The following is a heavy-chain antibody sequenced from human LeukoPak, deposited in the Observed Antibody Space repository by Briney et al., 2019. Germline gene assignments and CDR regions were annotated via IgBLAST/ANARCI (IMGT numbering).Heavy chain of an antibody. CDR1: GYSISSGYY. CDR3: ERDFLRDYGDPFDS. Sequence: SETLSLTCTVSGYSISSGYYWGWIRQPPGKGLEWIWTIYYTGSPTFYIPSLKSRLTISVDTSKSHFSLKLTSVTAADTAVYYCERDFLRDYGDPFDSWGQGTLVTVSS. D-gene: IGHD4-17*01. CDR2: IYYTGSPT. V-gene: IGHV4-38-2*02. J-gene: IGHJ4*02.